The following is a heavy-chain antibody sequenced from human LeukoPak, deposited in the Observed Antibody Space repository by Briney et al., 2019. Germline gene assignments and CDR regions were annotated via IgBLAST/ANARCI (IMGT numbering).Heavy chain of an antibody. D-gene: IGHD3-3*01. Sequence: SETLSLTCTVSGGSISSYYWSWIRQPPGKRLEWIGYIYYSGSTNYNPSLKSRVTISVDTSKNQFSLKLSSVTAADTAVYYCASLYYDFHFDYWGQGTLVTVSS. CDR1: GGSISSYY. J-gene: IGHJ4*02. V-gene: IGHV4-59*01. CDR3: ASLYYDFHFDY. CDR2: IYYSGST.